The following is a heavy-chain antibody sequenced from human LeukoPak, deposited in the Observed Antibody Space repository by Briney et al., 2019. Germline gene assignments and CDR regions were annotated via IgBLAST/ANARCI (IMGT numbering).Heavy chain of an antibody. V-gene: IGHV1-3*01. CDR3: ARGPMVRGVKAPPPYFDY. J-gene: IGHJ4*02. D-gene: IGHD3-10*01. Sequence: GASVKVSCKASGYTFTSYAMHWVRQAPGQRLEWMGWINAGNGNTKYSQKFQGRVTITRYTSASTAYMELSSLRSEDTAVYYCARGPMVRGVKAPPPYFDYWGQGTLVTVSS. CDR1: GYTFTSYA. CDR2: INAGNGNT.